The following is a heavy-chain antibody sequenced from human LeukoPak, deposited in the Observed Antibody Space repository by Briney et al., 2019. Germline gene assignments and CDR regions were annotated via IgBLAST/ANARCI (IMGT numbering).Heavy chain of an antibody. V-gene: IGHV4-31*11. CDR3: ARGVGYCSGGTCYSYYYGMDV. D-gene: IGHD2-15*01. Sequence: SETLSLTCAVSGGSISSSGYYWSWIRQHPGKGLEWIGYIFYSGTTNYNPSLKSRLSISVDTDENQFSLRLRSVTAADTAVYYCARGVGYCSGGTCYSYYYGMDVWGQGTTVTVSS. J-gene: IGHJ6*02. CDR1: GGSISSSGYY. CDR2: IFYSGTT.